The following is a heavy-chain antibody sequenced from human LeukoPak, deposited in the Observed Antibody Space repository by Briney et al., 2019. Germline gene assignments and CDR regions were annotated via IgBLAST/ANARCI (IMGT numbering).Heavy chain of an antibody. V-gene: IGHV4-59*01. CDR1: GGSISSYY. CDR3: ARRVDSGSYLDAFDI. CDR2: IYYSGST. J-gene: IGHJ3*02. D-gene: IGHD1-26*01. Sequence: SETLSLTCTVSGGSISSYYRSWIRQPPGKGLEWIGYIYYSGSTNYNPSLKSRVTISVDTSKNQFSLKLSSVTAADTAVYYCARRVDSGSYLDAFDIWGQGTMVTVSS.